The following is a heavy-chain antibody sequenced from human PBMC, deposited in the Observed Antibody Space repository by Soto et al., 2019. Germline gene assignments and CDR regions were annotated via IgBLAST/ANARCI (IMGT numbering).Heavy chain of an antibody. J-gene: IGHJ4*02. CDR1: GFTFSSYS. Sequence: PGGSLRLSCAASGFTFSSYSMHWVRQAPGKGLEWVAVIWYDGSNKYYAGSVKGRFTISRDNSKNTLYLQMNSLRAEDTAVYYCAREGGYDILTGSGLSYWGQGTLVTVSS. D-gene: IGHD3-9*01. CDR3: AREGGYDILTGSGLSY. CDR2: IWYDGSNK. V-gene: IGHV3-33*08.